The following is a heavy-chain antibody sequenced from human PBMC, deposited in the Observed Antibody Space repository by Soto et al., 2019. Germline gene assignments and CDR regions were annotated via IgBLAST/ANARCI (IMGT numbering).Heavy chain of an antibody. V-gene: IGHV5-51*01. J-gene: IGHJ6*02. Sequence: HWVLLKNCSRGSEESFSTYVSVLVSKVPGKGLEWIGVIYPGDSETRYSPSFQGQVTISADKSISTAFLQWSSLKASDTAIYYCARSNLYSSSNYYYYYGMDVWGQRTTVPASS. CDR3: ARSNLYSSSNYYYYYGMDV. CDR1: EESFSTYV. CDR2: IYPGDSET. D-gene: IGHD6-6*01.